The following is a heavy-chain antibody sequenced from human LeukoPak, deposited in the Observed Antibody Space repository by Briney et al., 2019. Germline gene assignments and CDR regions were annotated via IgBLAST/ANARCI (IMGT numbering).Heavy chain of an antibody. D-gene: IGHD3-10*01. CDR3: AREPAWFGEFLFDY. CDR2: IWYDGSNK. Sequence: GWSLRLSCAASGFTFSSYGMHWVRQAPGKGLERVAVIWYDGSNKYYADSVKGRFTISRDNSKNTLYLQMNSLRAEDTAVYYCAREPAWFGEFLFDYWGQGTLVTVSS. V-gene: IGHV3-33*01. J-gene: IGHJ4*02. CDR1: GFTFSSYG.